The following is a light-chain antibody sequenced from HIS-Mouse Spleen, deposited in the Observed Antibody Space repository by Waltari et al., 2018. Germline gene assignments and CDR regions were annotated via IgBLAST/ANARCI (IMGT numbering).Light chain of an antibody. CDR1: SGSTSSNH. Sequence: NFMLTQPHSVSESPWKTVTISCTRSSGSTSSNHVQLYQQRAGSAATPVIYEDNQRPSGVPDRFSGSIDSSSNSASLTISGLKTEDEADYYCQSYDSSNRVFGGGTKLTVL. V-gene: IGLV6-57*04. CDR3: QSYDSSNRV. J-gene: IGLJ3*02. CDR2: EDN.